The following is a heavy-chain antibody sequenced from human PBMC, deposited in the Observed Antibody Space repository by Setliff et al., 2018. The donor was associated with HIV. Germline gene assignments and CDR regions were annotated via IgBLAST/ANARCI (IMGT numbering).Heavy chain of an antibody. D-gene: IGHD6-13*01. CDR3: ARGGASSLPLDY. CDR2: INQDGSDK. CDR1: GFMFGTNW. V-gene: IGHV3-7*01. J-gene: IGHJ4*01. Sequence: QAGGSLRLSCEASGFMFGTNWMSWVRQAPGKGPEWLANINQDGSDKYYMYSVKGRFTISRDNAKNSLYLQMNSLRADDTAIYYCARGGASSLPLDYWGHGTLVTVSS.